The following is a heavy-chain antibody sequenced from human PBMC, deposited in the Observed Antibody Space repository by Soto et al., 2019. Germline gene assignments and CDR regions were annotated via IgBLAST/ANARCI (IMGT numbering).Heavy chain of an antibody. CDR3: ARAPERGSRYGTPFDY. V-gene: IGHV1-69*06. Sequence: VQLVQSGAEVKKPGSSVKVSCKASGGTFSSYAISCVRQAPGHGLEWMGGIIPIFGTANYAQKFQGRVPITADKSTITADTEMSSLRSEDTAVYSGARAPERGSRYGTPFDYWGQGTLVTVSS. CDR2: IIPIFGTA. CDR1: GGTFSSYA. D-gene: IGHD5-18*01. J-gene: IGHJ4*02.